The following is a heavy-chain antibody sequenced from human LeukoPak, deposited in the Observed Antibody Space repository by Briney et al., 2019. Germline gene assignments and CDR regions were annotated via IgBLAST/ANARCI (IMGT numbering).Heavy chain of an antibody. CDR2: MIPMFGTT. D-gene: IGHD3-22*01. CDR1: GGTFSNNA. CDR3: AKGYYYDTSGYEPFDY. J-gene: IGHJ4*02. V-gene: IGHV1-69*13. Sequence: ASVKVSCKASGGTFSNNAISWVRQAPGQGLEWMGGMIPMFGTTNYAQKFQGRVTITADGSTSTAYMDLSSLRSEDTAVYYCAKGYYYDTSGYEPFDYWGQGTLVTVSS.